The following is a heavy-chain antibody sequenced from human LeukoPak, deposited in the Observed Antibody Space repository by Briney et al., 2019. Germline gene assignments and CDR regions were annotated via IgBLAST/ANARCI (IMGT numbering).Heavy chain of an antibody. J-gene: IGHJ4*02. Sequence: GGSLRLSCAASGFTFSSYGMHWVRQAPGKGLEWVAVISYDGSNKYYADSMKGRFTISRDNSKNTLYLQMNSLRAEDTAVYYCARVTYGSGSYFDYWGQGTLVTVSS. CDR1: GFTFSSYG. CDR2: ISYDGSNK. V-gene: IGHV3-30*03. D-gene: IGHD3-10*01. CDR3: ARVTYGSGSYFDY.